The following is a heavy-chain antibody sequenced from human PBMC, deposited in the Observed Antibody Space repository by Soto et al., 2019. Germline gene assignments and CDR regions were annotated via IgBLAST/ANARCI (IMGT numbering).Heavy chain of an antibody. D-gene: IGHD1-26*01. V-gene: IGHV1-69*01. CDR1: GGTFSSYS. Sequence: QVQLVQSGAEVKKPGSSVKVSCKASGGTFSSYSINWVRQAPGQGREWMGEIIPIFGTANYAQKIQGRVTITADESTSTAYMELSSLRSEDTAVYYCARDGGRHSGGIDYWGQGTLVTVS. J-gene: IGHJ4*02. CDR3: ARDGGRHSGGIDY. CDR2: IIPIFGTA.